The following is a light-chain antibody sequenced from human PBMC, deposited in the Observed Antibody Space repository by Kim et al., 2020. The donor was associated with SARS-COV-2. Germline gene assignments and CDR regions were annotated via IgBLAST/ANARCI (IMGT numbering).Light chain of an antibody. CDR3: LLSHGGAWV. CDR1: TGTVTSDYY. Sequence: PGRTVTLTCVSSTGTVTSDYYVNWFQQKPGQAPRALIYSTTTKPSWTPARFSGSLLGGRAALTLSGAQPEDEADYYCLLSHGGAWVFGGGTQLTVL. CDR2: STT. V-gene: IGLV7-43*01. J-gene: IGLJ3*02.